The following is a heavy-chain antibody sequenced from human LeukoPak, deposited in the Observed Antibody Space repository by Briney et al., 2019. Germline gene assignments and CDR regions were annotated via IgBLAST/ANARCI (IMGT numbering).Heavy chain of an antibody. V-gene: IGHV3-30*04. CDR3: AKDIYGGNWPNDY. CDR1: GFTFSSYA. CDR2: ISYDGSDR. J-gene: IGHJ4*02. D-gene: IGHD4-23*01. Sequence: GGSLSLSCAASGFTFSSYAMHWVRQAPGKGLEWVAVISYDGSDRYYADSVKGRFTISRDNSKNTLFLLMNSLRGEDTAVYYCAKDIYGGNWPNDYWGQGTLVTVSS.